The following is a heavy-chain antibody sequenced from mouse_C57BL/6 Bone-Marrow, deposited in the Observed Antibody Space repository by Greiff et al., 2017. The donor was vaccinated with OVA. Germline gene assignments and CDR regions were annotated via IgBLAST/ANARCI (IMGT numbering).Heavy chain of an antibody. Sequence: QVQLQQPGAELVKPGASVKLSCKASGYTFTSYWMQWVKQRPGQGLEWIGEIDPSDSYTNYTQKFKGKATLTVDTSSSTAYMQLSSLTSEDSAVYYCARRNLLCWYFDVWGTGTTVTVSS. J-gene: IGHJ1*03. D-gene: IGHD2-10*01. V-gene: IGHV1-50*01. CDR3: ARRNLLCWYFDV. CDR1: GYTFTSYW. CDR2: IDPSDSYT.